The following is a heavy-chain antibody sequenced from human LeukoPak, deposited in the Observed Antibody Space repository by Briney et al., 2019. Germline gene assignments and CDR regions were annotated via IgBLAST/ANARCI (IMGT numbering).Heavy chain of an antibody. Sequence: SETLSLTCTVSGGSISSYYWSWIRQPAGKGLEWIGRIYTSGSTNYNSSLKSRVTMSVDTSKNQFSLKLSSVTAADTAVYYCARGGWYDILTGYYRDAFDIWGQGTMVTVSS. CDR3: ARGGWYDILTGYYRDAFDI. J-gene: IGHJ3*02. D-gene: IGHD3-9*01. CDR2: IYTSGST. CDR1: GGSISSYY. V-gene: IGHV4-4*07.